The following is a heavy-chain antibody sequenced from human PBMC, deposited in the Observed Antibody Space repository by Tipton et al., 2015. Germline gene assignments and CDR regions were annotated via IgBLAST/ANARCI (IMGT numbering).Heavy chain of an antibody. Sequence: TLSLTCTVSGGSIRSGGHYWGWLRQHPGKGLEWIGSISHSGNTYYNPSLKSRVTISVDTSKNQFSLRVRSVTAADTAVYYCACQDYDILTRDYQTVDYWGQGTLVTVSS. CDR2: ISHSGNT. CDR3: ACQDYDILTRDYQTVDY. J-gene: IGHJ4*02. D-gene: IGHD3-9*01. CDR1: GGSIRSGGHY. V-gene: IGHV4-39*07.